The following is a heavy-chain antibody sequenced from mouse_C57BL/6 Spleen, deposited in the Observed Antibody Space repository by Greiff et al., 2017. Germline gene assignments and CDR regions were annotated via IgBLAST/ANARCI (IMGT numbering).Heavy chain of an antibody. V-gene: IGHV1-82*01. CDR1: GYAFSSSW. D-gene: IGHD1-1*01. CDR2: IYPGDGDT. CDR3: ARNYCSPVYDYAMDY. J-gene: IGHJ4*01. Sequence: QVQLKESGPELVKPGASVKISCKASGYAFSSSWMNWVKQRPGKGLEWIGRIYPGDGDTNYNGKFKGKATLTADKSSSTAYMQLSSLTPENSAVYVDARNYCSPVYDYAMDYWGQGTPVTVSS.